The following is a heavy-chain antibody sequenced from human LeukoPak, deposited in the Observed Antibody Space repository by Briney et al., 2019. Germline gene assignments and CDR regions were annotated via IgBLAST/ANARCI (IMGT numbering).Heavy chain of an antibody. Sequence: GESLKISCKGSGYSFSSYWIAWVRQMPGKGLEWMGVIYPRDSRTTYSPSFQDQVTISADKSISTAYLQWSSLKASDTAMYYCAIISGDCSSTSCHGRYYYGMDVWGQGTTVTVSS. J-gene: IGHJ6*02. CDR1: GYSFSSYW. V-gene: IGHV5-51*01. D-gene: IGHD2-2*01. CDR2: IYPRDSRT. CDR3: AIISGDCSSTSCHGRYYYGMDV.